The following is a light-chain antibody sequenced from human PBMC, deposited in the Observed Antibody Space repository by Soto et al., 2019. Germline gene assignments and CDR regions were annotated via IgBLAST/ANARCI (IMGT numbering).Light chain of an antibody. Sequence: QSALTQPRSVSGSPGQSVTISCTGTSSDVGGYNYVSWYQHHPGKAPKLMIYDVSKRPSGVPDRFSGSKSGNTASLTISGLHAEDEADYYCCSYVGRYTWVFGGGTKLTVL. CDR2: DVS. V-gene: IGLV2-11*01. J-gene: IGLJ3*02. CDR1: SSDVGGYNY. CDR3: CSYVGRYTWV.